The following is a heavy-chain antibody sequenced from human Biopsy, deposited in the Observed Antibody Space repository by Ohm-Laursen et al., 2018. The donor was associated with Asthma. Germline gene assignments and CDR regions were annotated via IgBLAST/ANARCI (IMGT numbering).Heavy chain of an antibody. Sequence: SSVKVSCKASGGTFRTYAFNWVRQAPGQGLEWMGGIIPMYGVPKVAQKFQGRVTITADESTSTAYMEMSSLRSEDPAVYYCARVDAIMISGDFYFYSGFDLWGQGPTVRVSS. CDR2: IIPMYGVP. CDR3: ARVDAIMISGDFYFYSGFDL. D-gene: IGHD3-16*01. CDR1: GGTFRTYA. V-gene: IGHV1-69*01. J-gene: IGHJ6*02.